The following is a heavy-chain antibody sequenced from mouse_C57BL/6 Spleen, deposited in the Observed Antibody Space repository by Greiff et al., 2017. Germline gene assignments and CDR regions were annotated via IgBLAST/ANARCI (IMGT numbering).Heavy chain of an antibody. CDR2: INPNNGGT. CDR3: ARAGIYLDAMDD. CDR1: GYTFTDYN. D-gene: IGHD2-1*01. V-gene: IGHV1-22*01. J-gene: IGHJ4*01. Sequence: VQLKESGPELVKPGASVKMSCKASGYTFTDYNMHWVKQSHGKSLEWIGYINPNNGGTSYNQKFKGKATLTVNKSSSTAYMELRSLTSEDSAVYYCARAGIYLDAMDDWGQGTSVTVSS.